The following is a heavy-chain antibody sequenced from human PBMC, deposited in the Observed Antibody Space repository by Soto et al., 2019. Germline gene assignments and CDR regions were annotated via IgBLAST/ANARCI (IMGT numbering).Heavy chain of an antibody. Sequence: GASVKVSCKASGYTFTSYAMHWVRQAPGQRLEWMGWINAGNGNTKYSQKFQGRVTITRDTSASTAYMELSSLRSEDTAVYYCARDLGGSYLAYYFDYWGQGTLVTVSS. CDR1: GYTFTSYA. D-gene: IGHD1-26*01. J-gene: IGHJ4*02. V-gene: IGHV1-3*01. CDR2: INAGNGNT. CDR3: ARDLGGSYLAYYFDY.